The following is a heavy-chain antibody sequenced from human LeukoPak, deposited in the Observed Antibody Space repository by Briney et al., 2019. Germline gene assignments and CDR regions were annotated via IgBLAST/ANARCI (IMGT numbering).Heavy chain of an antibody. Sequence: AGGSLRLSCVASGFTFSTHWMSWVRQVPGKGLEWVANIKEDGSAKYYVDSVKGRFTISRDNAKKSLYLQKNSLRAEDSAIYYCASGYLDDFWSGHFWGQGTQVTVSS. CDR3: ASGYLDDFWSGHF. CDR2: IKEDGSAK. CDR1: GFTFSTHW. D-gene: IGHD3-3*01. J-gene: IGHJ4*02. V-gene: IGHV3-7*01.